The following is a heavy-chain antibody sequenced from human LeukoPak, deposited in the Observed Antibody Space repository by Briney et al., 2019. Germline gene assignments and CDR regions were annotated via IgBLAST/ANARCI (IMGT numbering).Heavy chain of an antibody. Sequence: SVKVSCKASGGAFSSYAISWVRQAPGQGLEWMGGIIPIFGTANYAQKFQGRVTITADESTSTAYMELSSLRSEDTAVYYCARMGCTNGYYYYYMDVWGKGTTVTASS. CDR1: GGAFSSYA. D-gene: IGHD2-8*01. CDR3: ARMGCTNGYYYYYMDV. CDR2: IIPIFGTA. V-gene: IGHV1-69*01. J-gene: IGHJ6*03.